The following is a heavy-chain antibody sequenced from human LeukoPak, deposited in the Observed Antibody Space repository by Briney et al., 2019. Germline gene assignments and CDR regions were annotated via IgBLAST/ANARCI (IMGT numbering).Heavy chain of an antibody. CDR2: IYPGDSDT. V-gene: IGHV5-51*01. D-gene: IGHD5-12*01. J-gene: IGHJ5*02. CDR3: ARLPGYAGEHWFDP. CDR1: GYRFTSYW. Sequence: GESLKISCRGSGYRFTSYWIAWVRQMPGKGLEWMGIIYPGDSDTRYSPSFQGQVTISADKSISTAYLQWSSLKASDTAMYYCARLPGYAGEHWFDPWGQGTLVTVSS.